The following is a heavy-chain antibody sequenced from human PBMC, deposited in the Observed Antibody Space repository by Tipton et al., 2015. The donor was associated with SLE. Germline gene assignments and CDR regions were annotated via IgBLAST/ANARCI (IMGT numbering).Heavy chain of an antibody. CDR2: ISHSGNT. CDR3: ARGKSSRFCDGGVYFDH. D-gene: IGHD6-13*01. V-gene: IGHV4-4*01. J-gene: IGHJ4*02. CDR1: GVSISSRDY. Sequence: TLSLTCTVSGVSISSRDYWSWVRQPPGEGLEWIGDISHSGNTTYNPSLRSRVTISVDKSKNQFSLRLNSLTDADTAMYFCARGKSSRFCDGGVYFDHWGQGSLATVSS.